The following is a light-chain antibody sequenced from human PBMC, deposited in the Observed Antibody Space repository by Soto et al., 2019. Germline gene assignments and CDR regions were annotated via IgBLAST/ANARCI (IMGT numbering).Light chain of an antibody. J-gene: IGLJ3*02. V-gene: IGLV2-14*01. CDR3: SSYTSSNTGV. Sequence: QSALTQPASVSGSPGQSITISCTGGRSDVGSYNAVSWYQQLPGKAPKLMIYEVSNRPSGDSNRFSGSKSGNTASLTISGLQAEDEADYYCSSYTSSNTGVFGGGTKLTVL. CDR2: EVS. CDR1: RSDVGSYNA.